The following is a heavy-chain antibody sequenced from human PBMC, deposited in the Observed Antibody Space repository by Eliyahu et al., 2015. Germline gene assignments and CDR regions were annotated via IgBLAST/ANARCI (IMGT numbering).Heavy chain of an antibody. V-gene: IGHV3-30*18. J-gene: IGHJ4*02. CDR2: ISYDGSNK. CDR1: GFTFSSYG. D-gene: IGHD2-2*02. CDR3: AKARGSTSCYSH. Sequence: QVQLVESGGGVVQPGRSLRLSXAASGFTFSSYGMHWGRQGPGKGLEWVAVISYDGSNKYYADSVKGRFTISRDNSKNTLYLQMNSLRAEDTAVYYCAKARGSTSCYSHWGQGTLVTVSS.